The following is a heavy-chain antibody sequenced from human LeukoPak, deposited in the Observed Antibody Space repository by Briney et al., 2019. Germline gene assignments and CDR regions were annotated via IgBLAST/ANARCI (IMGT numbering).Heavy chain of an antibody. CDR2: TSYDGSNI. CDR1: GFTFEIYA. V-gene: IGHV3-30*04. Sequence: GRSLKLSCAGSGFTFEIYAIHWVRQAPGKGLEWVGMTSYDGSNINYADSVKGRFTISRDNSRNTVYVQLNSLRPDDTAVYYCAKETRDVWGKGTTVIVSS. CDR3: AKETRDV. J-gene: IGHJ6*04.